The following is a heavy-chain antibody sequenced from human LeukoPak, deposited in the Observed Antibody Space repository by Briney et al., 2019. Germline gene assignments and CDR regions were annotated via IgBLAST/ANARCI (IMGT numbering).Heavy chain of an antibody. D-gene: IGHD2-2*01. CDR3: ARGGPYCSSTSCYYYYGMDV. J-gene: IGHJ6*02. V-gene: IGHV1-8*02. CDR1: GYTFTGYY. Sequence: ASVKVSCTASGYTFTGYYMHWVRQAPGQGLEWMGWMNPKSGNTGYAQKFQGRVTMTRNTSISTAYMELSSLRSEDTAVYYCARGGPYCSSTSCYYYYGMDVWGQGTTVTVSS. CDR2: MNPKSGNT.